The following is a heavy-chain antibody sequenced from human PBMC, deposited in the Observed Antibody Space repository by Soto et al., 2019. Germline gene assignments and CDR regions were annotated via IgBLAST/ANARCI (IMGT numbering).Heavy chain of an antibody. J-gene: IGHJ4*02. D-gene: IGHD3-9*01. CDR3: AKDLGTNYDILTGLPDY. CDR2: ISYDGSNK. V-gene: IGHV3-30*04. Sequence: GGSLRLSCAASGFTFSSYAMHWVRQAPGKGLEWVAVISYDGSNKYYADSVKGRFTISRDNSKNTLYLQMNSLRAEDTAVYYCAKDLGTNYDILTGLPDYWGQGTLVTVSS. CDR1: GFTFSSYA.